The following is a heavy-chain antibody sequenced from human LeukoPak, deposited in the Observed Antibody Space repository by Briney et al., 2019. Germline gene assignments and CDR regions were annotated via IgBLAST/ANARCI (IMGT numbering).Heavy chain of an antibody. D-gene: IGHD2-15*01. CDR1: GFTFTDYT. CDR3: VRGGWQLLGHFDS. Sequence: GGSLRLSCAASGFTFTDYTMHWVRQAPGKGLEYVAGISADGADTGHANSVKGGFTISRVNSKNTLYLQMGSLRPEDMAVYYCVRGGWQLLGHFDSWGQGTPVTVSS. CDR2: ISADGADT. V-gene: IGHV3-64*01. J-gene: IGHJ4*02.